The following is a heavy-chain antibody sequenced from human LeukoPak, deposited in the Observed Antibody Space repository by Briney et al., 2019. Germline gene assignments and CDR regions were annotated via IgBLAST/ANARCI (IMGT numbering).Heavy chain of an antibody. CDR3: ARHEYSGSYYGLSWFDP. CDR1: GGSISSSGYY. D-gene: IGHD1-26*01. J-gene: IGHJ5*02. V-gene: IGHV4-39*01. CDR2: IYYSGST. Sequence: SETLSLTCTVSGGSISSSGYYWGWIRQTPGKGLEWIASIYYSGSTYYNPSLKSRVTISVDTSKNQLSLKLSSLTAADTAVYYCARHEYSGSYYGLSWFDPWGQGTLVTVSS.